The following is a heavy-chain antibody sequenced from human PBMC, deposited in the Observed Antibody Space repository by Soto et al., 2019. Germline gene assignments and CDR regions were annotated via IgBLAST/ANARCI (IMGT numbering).Heavy chain of an antibody. CDR1: GFTFSNYA. J-gene: IGHJ4*02. D-gene: IGHD5-12*01. V-gene: IGHV3-23*01. Sequence: GGSLRLSCAASGFTFSNYAMSWVRQAPGQGLEWVSGITDSGRSTYYADSVKGRFTISSDNSKNTLYLQMNSLRVEDTAVYYCVHGYYFDYWGQGTLVTVSS. CDR2: ITDSGRST. CDR3: VHGYYFDY.